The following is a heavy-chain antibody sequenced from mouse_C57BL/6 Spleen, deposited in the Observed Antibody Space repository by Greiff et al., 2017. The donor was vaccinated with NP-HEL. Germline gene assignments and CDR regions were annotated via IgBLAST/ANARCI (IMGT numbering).Heavy chain of an antibody. CDR2: IYPGDGDT. V-gene: IGHV1-82*01. CDR3: ASLSDYYGSSSWY. CDR1: GYAFSSSW. Sequence: QVQLQQSGPELVKPGASVKISCKASGYAFSSSWMNWVKQRPGKGLEWIGRIYPGDGDTNYNGKFKGKATLTADKSSSTAYMQLSSLTSEDSAVYFCASLSDYYGSSSWYWGQGTTLTVSS. D-gene: IGHD1-1*01. J-gene: IGHJ2*01.